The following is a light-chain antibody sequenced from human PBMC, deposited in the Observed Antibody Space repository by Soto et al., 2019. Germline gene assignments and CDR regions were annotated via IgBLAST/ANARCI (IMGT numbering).Light chain of an antibody. V-gene: IGKV3-15*01. CDR3: QHTLKWPPT. CDR2: DTS. Sequence: EIVMTQSPASPSVTSGERAHPSLRASQSVNRQVVWYQHKPGQAPRLLIYDTSARAAGIPARFSGSGSATEFTLTISSLQSEDFALYYCQHTLKWPPTFGQGTKVDI. J-gene: IGKJ1*01. CDR1: QSVNRQ.